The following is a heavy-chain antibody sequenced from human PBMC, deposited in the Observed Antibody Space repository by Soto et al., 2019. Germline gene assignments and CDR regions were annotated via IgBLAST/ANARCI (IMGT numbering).Heavy chain of an antibody. V-gene: IGHV3-23*01. CDR2: ISGSGGST. CDR3: ARVHSSSRDY. D-gene: IGHD6-13*01. J-gene: IGHJ4*02. CDR1: GFTFSSYA. Sequence: EVQLLESGGGLVQPGGSLRLSCAASGFTFSSYAMSWVRQAPGKGLEWVSGISGSGGSTYYADSVKGRFTISRDNSKNTLYLKINSLRAEDTAVYYGARVHSSSRDYWGQGPLVPVSS.